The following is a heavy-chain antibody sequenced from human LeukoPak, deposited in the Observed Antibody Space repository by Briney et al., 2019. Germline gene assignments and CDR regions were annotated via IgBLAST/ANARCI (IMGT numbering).Heavy chain of an antibody. D-gene: IGHD2-2*01. CDR2: MSPNSGNT. CDR3: ARASFSCSSTSCSPDY. V-gene: IGHV1-8*02. Sequence: ASVKVSCKASGYTFTGYYMHWVRQAPGQVLEWMGWMSPNSGNTGYAQKFQGRVTMTRDTSISTAYMELRSLRSEDTAVYYCARASFSCSSTSCSPDYWGQGTLVTVSS. CDR1: GYTFTGYY. J-gene: IGHJ4*02.